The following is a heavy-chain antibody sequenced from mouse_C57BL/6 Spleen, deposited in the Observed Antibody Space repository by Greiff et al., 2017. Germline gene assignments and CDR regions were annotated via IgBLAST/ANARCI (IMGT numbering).Heavy chain of an antibody. Sequence: VQLQQSGTELVKPGASVKLSCKASGYTFTSYWMHWVKQRPGQGLEWIGNINPSNGGTNYNEKFKSKATLTVDKSSSTAYMQLSSLTSEDSAVYYCARGGSSRVYAMDYWGQGTSVTVSS. V-gene: IGHV1-53*01. CDR3: ARGGSSRVYAMDY. CDR2: INPSNGGT. D-gene: IGHD1-1*01. J-gene: IGHJ4*01. CDR1: GYTFTSYW.